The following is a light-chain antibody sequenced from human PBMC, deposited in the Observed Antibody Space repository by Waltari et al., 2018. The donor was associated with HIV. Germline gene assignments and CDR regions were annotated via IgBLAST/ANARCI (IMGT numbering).Light chain of an antibody. J-gene: IGKJ1*01. V-gene: IGKV2-30*01. Sequence: EVVLTQSPLSLPVALGQPASISCRSSQGLVSSDGNTYLTWLQEGPGQSLRRLIYNISNRDSGVPDTFSGSGTATDFTLTISRVEAEDVGVYYCMQSTHWPWTFGQGTRVEI. CDR2: NIS. CDR1: QGLVSSDGNTY. CDR3: MQSTHWPWT.